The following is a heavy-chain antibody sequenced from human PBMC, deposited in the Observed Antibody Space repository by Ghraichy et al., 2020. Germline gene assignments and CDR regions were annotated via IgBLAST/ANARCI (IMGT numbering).Heavy chain of an antibody. V-gene: IGHV3-64*01. CDR1: GFTFSSYA. CDR2: ITSNGDIT. D-gene: IGHD2-15*01. Sequence: GGSLRLSCAASGFTFSSYAMHWVRQSPGQGLEYVSAITSNGDITYYANSVKGRFTISRDNSKNTLYLQMGGLRAEDMAVYYCARDKVGAADYWGQGTQVTVSS. J-gene: IGHJ4*02. CDR3: ARDKVGAADY.